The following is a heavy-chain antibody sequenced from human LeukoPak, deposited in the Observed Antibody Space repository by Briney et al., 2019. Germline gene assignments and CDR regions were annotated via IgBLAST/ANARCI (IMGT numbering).Heavy chain of an antibody. Sequence: GESLKISYKGSGYSFTSYWIGWVRQMPGKGLEWMGIIYPGDSDTRYSPSFQGQVTISADKSISTAYLQWSSLKASDTAMYYCARLRVVPAAKGQGENLLDYWGQGTLVTVSS. CDR3: ARLRVVPAAKGQGENLLDY. J-gene: IGHJ4*02. V-gene: IGHV5-51*01. D-gene: IGHD2-2*01. CDR1: GYSFTSYW. CDR2: IYPGDSDT.